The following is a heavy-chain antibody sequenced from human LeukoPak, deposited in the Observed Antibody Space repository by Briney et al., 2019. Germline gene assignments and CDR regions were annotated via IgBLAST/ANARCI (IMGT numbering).Heavy chain of an antibody. CDR2: ISGSGGST. Sequence: PGGSLRLSCAASGFTFSSYGMSWVRQAPGKGLEWVSAISGSGGSTYYADSVKGRFTISRDNSKNTLYLQMNSLRAEDTAVYYCAKGGKLLLWFGEKNNWFDPWGQGTLVTVSS. CDR1: GFTFSSYG. J-gene: IGHJ5*02. D-gene: IGHD3-10*01. V-gene: IGHV3-23*01. CDR3: AKGGKLLLWFGEKNNWFDP.